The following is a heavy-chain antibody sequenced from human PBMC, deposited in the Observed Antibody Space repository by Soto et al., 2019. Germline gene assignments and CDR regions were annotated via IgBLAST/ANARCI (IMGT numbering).Heavy chain of an antibody. Sequence: SETLSLTCTVSGGSISSSSYYWGWIRQPPGKGLEWIGSIYYSGSTYYNPSLKSRVTISVDTSKNQFSLKLSSVTAADTAVYYCARHYRLGNYMDVWGKGTTVTVSS. J-gene: IGHJ6*03. CDR1: GGSISSSSYY. CDR3: ARHYRLGNYMDV. D-gene: IGHD1-26*01. CDR2: IYYSGST. V-gene: IGHV4-39*01.